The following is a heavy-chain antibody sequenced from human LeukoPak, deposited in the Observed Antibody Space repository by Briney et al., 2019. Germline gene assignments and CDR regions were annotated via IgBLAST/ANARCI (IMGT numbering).Heavy chain of an antibody. Sequence: PGGSLRLCCAASGFTFSNAWMSWVRQAPGKGLEWVGRIKSKTDGGTTDYAAPVNGIFTISRDDSKNTLYLQTNSLKTGDTAVYYCTTVYEYSSSWWGQGTLVTVSS. CDR2: IKSKTDGGTT. CDR1: GFTFSNAW. V-gene: IGHV3-15*01. CDR3: TTVYEYSSSW. J-gene: IGHJ4*02. D-gene: IGHD6-13*01.